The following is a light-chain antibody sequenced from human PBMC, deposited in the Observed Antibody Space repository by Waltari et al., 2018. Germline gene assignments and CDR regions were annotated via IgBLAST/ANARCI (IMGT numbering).Light chain of an antibody. J-gene: IGKJ2*01. Sequence: EIVLTQSPATLSLSPGERATLSCRASQNVNVYLAWYQQKPGQAPRLLVYDASNRAPGVPAGFSGSGSGTDYTLTISSLEPEDFAVYYCQQRSNWRTFGQGTKLEIK. CDR2: DAS. CDR3: QQRSNWRT. CDR1: QNVNVY. V-gene: IGKV3-11*01.